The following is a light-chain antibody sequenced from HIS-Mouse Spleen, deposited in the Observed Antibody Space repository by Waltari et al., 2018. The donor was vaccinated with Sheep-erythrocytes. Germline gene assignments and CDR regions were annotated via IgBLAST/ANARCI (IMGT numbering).Light chain of an antibody. CDR3: CSYAGSYNHV. J-gene: IGLJ1*01. Sequence: QSPLTQLRSVSGSPALSVTIACTGTSSYVGGYTYASWYQQHPGKAPKPRIYDVSKRPSGVPDRFSGSKSGNTASLTISGLQAEDEADYYCCSYAGSYNHVFATGTEVTVL. V-gene: IGLV2-11*01. CDR2: DVS. CDR1: SSYVGGYTY.